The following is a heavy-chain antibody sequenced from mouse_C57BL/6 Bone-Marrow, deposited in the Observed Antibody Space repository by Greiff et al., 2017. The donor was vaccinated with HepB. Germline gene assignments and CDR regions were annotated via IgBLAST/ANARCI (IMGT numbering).Heavy chain of an antibody. J-gene: IGHJ2*01. CDR1: GFNIKDDY. CDR3: THYSVSYYFDY. V-gene: IGHV14-4*01. Sequence: EVQLQQSGAELVRPGASVKLSCTASGFNIKDDYMHWVKQRPEQGLEWIGWIDPENGDTEYASKFQGKATITADTSSNTAYLQLSSLTSEDTAVYYCTHYSVSYYFDYWGQGTTLTVSS. CDR2: IDPENGDT. D-gene: IGHD2-12*01.